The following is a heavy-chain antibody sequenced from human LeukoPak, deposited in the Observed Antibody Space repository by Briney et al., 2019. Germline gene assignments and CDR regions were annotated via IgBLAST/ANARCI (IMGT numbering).Heavy chain of an antibody. V-gene: IGHV4-59*01. CDR3: AREGSSGYYSDY. D-gene: IGHD3-22*01. CDR2: IYYSGST. J-gene: IGHJ4*02. Sequence: LRLSCATSGFTFDDYAMHWVRQAPGKGLEWIGYIYYSGSTNYNPSLKSRVTISVDTSKNQFSLKLSSVTAADTAVYYCAREGSSGYYSDYWGQGTLVTVSS. CDR1: GFTFDDYA.